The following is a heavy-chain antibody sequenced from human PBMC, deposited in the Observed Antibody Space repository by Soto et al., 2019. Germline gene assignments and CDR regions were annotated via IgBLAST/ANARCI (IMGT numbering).Heavy chain of an antibody. D-gene: IGHD2-15*01. CDR2: INLSGST. V-gene: IGHV4-34*01. J-gene: IGHJ4*02. CDR1: GGSFSGYY. CDR3: ARGHCSGGSCYLDFDY. Sequence: SETLSLTCAVYGGSFSGYYWSWIRQPPGNGLEWIGEINLSGSTNYNPSLKSRVTISVDTSKNQFSLKLSSVTAADTAVYYCARGHCSGGSCYLDFDYWGQGTLVTVSS.